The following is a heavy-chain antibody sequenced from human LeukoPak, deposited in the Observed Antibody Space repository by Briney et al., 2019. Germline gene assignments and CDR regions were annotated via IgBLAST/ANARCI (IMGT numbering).Heavy chain of an antibody. CDR3: ATGERLVPAAMRFDY. Sequence: ASVKVSCKASGYTFTDYYMHWVRQAPGQGLEWMGWINPKSGGRSYAQRFQGRVTMTRDTSISTAYMELSRLRSDDTDVYYCATGERLVPAAMRFDYWGQGTLVTVSS. V-gene: IGHV1-2*02. D-gene: IGHD2-2*01. CDR2: INPKSGGR. CDR1: GYTFTDYY. J-gene: IGHJ4*02.